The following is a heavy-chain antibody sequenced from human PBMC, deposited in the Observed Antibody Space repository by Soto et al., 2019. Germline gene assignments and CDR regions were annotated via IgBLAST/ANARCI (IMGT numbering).Heavy chain of an antibody. CDR1: GGSISSGGYY. D-gene: IGHD5-18*01. Sequence: SETLSLTCTVSGGSISSGGYYWSWIRQHPGKGPEWIGYIYYSGSTYYNPSLKSRVTISVDTSKNQFSLKLSSVTAADTAVYYCARGGYSYGYHGMDVWGQGTTVTVSS. CDR3: ARGGYSYGYHGMDV. V-gene: IGHV4-31*03. CDR2: IYYSGST. J-gene: IGHJ6*02.